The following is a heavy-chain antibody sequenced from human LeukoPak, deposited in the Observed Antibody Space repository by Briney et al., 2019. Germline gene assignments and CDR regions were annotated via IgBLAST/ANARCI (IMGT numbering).Heavy chain of an antibody. CDR2: ILYDGSNK. Sequence: GGSLRLSCAASGFTFSSYAMHWVRQALGKGLEWVAVILYDGSNKYYADSVKGRFTISRDNSKNTLYLQMNSLRAEDTAVYYCARDGGNPGNYYYYGMDVWGQGTTVTVSS. D-gene: IGHD4-23*01. CDR3: ARDGGNPGNYYYYGMDV. V-gene: IGHV3-30*04. J-gene: IGHJ6*02. CDR1: GFTFSSYA.